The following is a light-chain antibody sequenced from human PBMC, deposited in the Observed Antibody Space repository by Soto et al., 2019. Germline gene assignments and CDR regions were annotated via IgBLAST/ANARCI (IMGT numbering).Light chain of an antibody. V-gene: IGLV1-40*01. J-gene: IGLJ1*01. Sequence: QPVLTQPPSVSGAQGQRVTISCTGSSSNIGAGYDVHWYQQLPGTAPKLLIYGNSNRPSGVPDRFSGSKSGTSASLAITGLQAEDEADYYCQYYDSSLSGYYVFGTGTKLTV. CDR1: SSNIGAGYD. CDR2: GNS. CDR3: QYYDSSLSGYYV.